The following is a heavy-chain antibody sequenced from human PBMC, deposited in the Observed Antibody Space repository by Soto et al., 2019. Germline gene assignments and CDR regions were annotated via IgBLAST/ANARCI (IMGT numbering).Heavy chain of an antibody. D-gene: IGHD3-16*01. CDR2: ISSTSSTI. J-gene: IGHJ4*02. Sequence: GGSLSLSCAASGFTFSSYSMNWVRQAPGKGLEWVSYISSTSSTIYYADSVKGRFTISRDNAKTSLYLQMNSLRAEDAAVYYCAKSAGSNAYYPNDYWGQGTLVTVSS. CDR1: GFTFSSYS. V-gene: IGHV3-48*01. CDR3: AKSAGSNAYYPNDY.